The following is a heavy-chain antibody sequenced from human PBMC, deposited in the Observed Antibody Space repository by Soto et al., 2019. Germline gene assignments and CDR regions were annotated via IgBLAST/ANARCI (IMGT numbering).Heavy chain of an antibody. D-gene: IGHD4-17*01. CDR1: GGTFSSYA. Sequence: GASVKVSCKASGGTFSSYAISWVRQAPGQGLEWMGGIIPIFGTANYAQKFQGRVTITADESTSTAYMELSSLRSEDTAVYYCAIRGGLYGDYVFDYWGQGTLVTVSS. CDR2: IIPIFGTA. J-gene: IGHJ4*02. V-gene: IGHV1-69*13. CDR3: AIRGGLYGDYVFDY.